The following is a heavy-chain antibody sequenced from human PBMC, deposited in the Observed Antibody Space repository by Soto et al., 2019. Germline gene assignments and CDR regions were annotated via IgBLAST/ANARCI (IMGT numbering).Heavy chain of an antibody. Sequence: SETLSLTCTVSGGSISSYYWSWIRQPPGKGLEWIGYIYYSGSTNYNPSLKSRVTISVDTSKNQFSLKLSSVTAADTAVYYCARLPTTVVKGGYYFDYWGQGTLVTVSS. CDR2: IYYSGST. CDR3: ARLPTTVVKGGYYFDY. D-gene: IGHD2-15*01. CDR1: GGSISSYY. V-gene: IGHV4-59*01. J-gene: IGHJ4*02.